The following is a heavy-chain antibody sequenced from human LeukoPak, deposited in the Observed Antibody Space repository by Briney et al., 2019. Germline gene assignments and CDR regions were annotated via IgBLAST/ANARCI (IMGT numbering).Heavy chain of an antibody. Sequence: GGSLRLSCAASGFTFNTYAINWVRQAPGKGLEWVAVISYDGSNKYYADSVKGRFTISRDNSKNTLYLQMNSLRAEDTAVYYCAKGDYYDSSGYYYDKPHDAFDIWGQGTMVTVSS. V-gene: IGHV3-30*18. CDR2: ISYDGSNK. D-gene: IGHD3-22*01. CDR3: AKGDYYDSSGYYYDKPHDAFDI. J-gene: IGHJ3*02. CDR1: GFTFNTYA.